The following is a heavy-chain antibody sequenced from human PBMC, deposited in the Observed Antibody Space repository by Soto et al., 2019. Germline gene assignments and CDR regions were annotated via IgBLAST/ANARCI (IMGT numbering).Heavy chain of an antibody. CDR1: GGTFTNYV. CDR2: FNTIFGTT. Sequence: QVQLLQSGAEVTKPGSSVKVSCKASGGTFTNYVITWVRQAPGQGLEWMGAFNTIFGTTTYAQKLQARFTISADESANTVYMELSSLTSEDTAVYYCARGGHGSSSAYWGQGTLVTVSA. D-gene: IGHD6-13*01. V-gene: IGHV1-69*01. CDR3: ARGGHGSSSAY. J-gene: IGHJ4*02.